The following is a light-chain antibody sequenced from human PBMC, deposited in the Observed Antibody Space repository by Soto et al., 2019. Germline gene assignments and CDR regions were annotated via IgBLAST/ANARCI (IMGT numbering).Light chain of an antibody. CDR3: QQYGSSPIT. CDR2: DAS. V-gene: IGKV3-20*01. Sequence: PGERVTLSCRASQGVSGTFLAWFQHKSGQAPRLLFYDASIRATGIPDRFSGSGSGTDFPLTISRLEPEDFAVYYCQQYGSSPITFGQGARLE. CDR1: QGVSGTF. J-gene: IGKJ5*01.